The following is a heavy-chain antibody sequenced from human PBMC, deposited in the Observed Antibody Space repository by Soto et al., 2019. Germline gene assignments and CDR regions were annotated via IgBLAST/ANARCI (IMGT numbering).Heavy chain of an antibody. CDR2: ITSTGGTT. V-gene: IGHV3-23*01. CDR1: GFAFSPYG. D-gene: IGHD1-20*01. J-gene: IGHJ4*02. Sequence: EVQLLESGGGLAQPGGSLRLSCAASGFAFSPYGMSWVRQAPGEGLEWVSSITSTGGTTYYADSVKGRFTISRDNSKNTLYLQMNSLRAEDTAVYYCAKVGISGTKYFEYWGQGTLVTVSS. CDR3: AKVGISGTKYFEY.